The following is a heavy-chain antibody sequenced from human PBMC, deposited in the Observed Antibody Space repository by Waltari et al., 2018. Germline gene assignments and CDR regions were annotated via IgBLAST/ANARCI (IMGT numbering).Heavy chain of an antibody. CDR3: ARDRGYLVHDY. Sequence: EVQLVESGGGSVQPGGSLRLSCSLSGFSFLPYWTNWVRQAPGKGLEWVGSINEDGSETYYADSVKGRFTISRDNGKTSLYLQMNSLRSEDTAVYYCARDRGYLVHDYWGQGTLVTVSA. D-gene: IGHD1-26*01. J-gene: IGHJ4*02. CDR1: GFSFLPYW. V-gene: IGHV3-7*01. CDR2: INEDGSET.